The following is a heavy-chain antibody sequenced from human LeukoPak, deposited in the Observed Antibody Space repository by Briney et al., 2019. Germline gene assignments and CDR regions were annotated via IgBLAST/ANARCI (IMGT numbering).Heavy chain of an antibody. D-gene: IGHD6-13*01. J-gene: IGHJ3*02. CDR3: AGRDIAAAVEAFDI. CDR1: GFTFSDYY. V-gene: IGHV3-11*01. Sequence: GGSLRLSCAASGFTFSDYYMSWIRQAPGKGLEWVSYISSSGSTIYYADSVKGRFTISRDNAKNSLYLQMNSLRAEDTAVYYCAGRDIAAAVEAFDIWGQGTMVTASS. CDR2: ISSSGSTI.